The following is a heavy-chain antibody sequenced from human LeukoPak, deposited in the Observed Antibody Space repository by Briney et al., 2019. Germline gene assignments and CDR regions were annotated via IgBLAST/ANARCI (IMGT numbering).Heavy chain of an antibody. CDR2: INTGNGNT. J-gene: IGHJ4*02. Sequence: ASVKVSCKTSGYTFTSYVMHWVRQAPGQGLEWMGWINTGNGNTKYSQKFQGRVTITRDTSASTAYMELSSLRSEDTAVYYCARGSGYDWVSVNWGQGTLVTVSS. CDR1: GYTFTSYV. V-gene: IGHV1-3*04. D-gene: IGHD5-12*01. CDR3: ARGSGYDWVSVN.